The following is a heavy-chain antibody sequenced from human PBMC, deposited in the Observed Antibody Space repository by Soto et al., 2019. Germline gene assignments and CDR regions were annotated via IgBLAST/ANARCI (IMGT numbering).Heavy chain of an antibody. CDR3: ARHHGPTTSENWFDP. V-gene: IGHV1-18*01. CDR2: ISTYSGDT. Sequence: QVHLVQSGVEVKTPGASVKVSCQASGYTFFTYDISWVRQAPGQGLEWMGWISTYSGDTKYAQQFQGRVTMTTDTSTTPAYLELRSLRSDDTAVYYCARHHGPTTSENWFDPWGQGTLVTGSS. D-gene: IGHD5-12*01. CDR1: GYTFFTYD. J-gene: IGHJ5*02.